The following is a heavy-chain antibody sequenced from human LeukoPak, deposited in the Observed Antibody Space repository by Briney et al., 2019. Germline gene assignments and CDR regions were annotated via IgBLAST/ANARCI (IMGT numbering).Heavy chain of an antibody. J-gene: IGHJ4*02. Sequence: SETLSLTSTVPSGSISRYYWSWIRQPPGKGLEWIGYIYYSGSTNYNPSIKSRLIMSVDTSKNQFSLKLSSVTAADTAMYYCAGKKETMVFFEYWGQGALVTVSS. CDR1: SGSISRYY. V-gene: IGHV4-59*01. CDR3: AGKKETMVFFEY. CDR2: IYYSGST. D-gene: IGHD4/OR15-4a*01.